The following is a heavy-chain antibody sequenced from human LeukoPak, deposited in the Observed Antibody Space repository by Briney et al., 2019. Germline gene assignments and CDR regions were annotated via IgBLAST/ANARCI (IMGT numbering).Heavy chain of an antibody. D-gene: IGHD4-23*01. CDR2: ISYDGSNK. CDR3: AKDQEGYGGNWGGGFDY. Sequence: PGGSLRLSCAASGFTFSSYGMHWVRQAPGKGLEWVAVISYDGSNKYYADSVKGRFTISRDNSKNTLYLQMNSLRAEDTAVYYCAKDQEGYGGNWGGGFDYWGQGTQVTVSS. CDR1: GFTFSSYG. J-gene: IGHJ4*02. V-gene: IGHV3-30*18.